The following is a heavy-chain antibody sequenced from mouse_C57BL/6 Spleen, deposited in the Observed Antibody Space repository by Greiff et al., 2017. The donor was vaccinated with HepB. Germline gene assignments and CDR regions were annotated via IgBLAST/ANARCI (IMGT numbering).Heavy chain of an antibody. V-gene: IGHV1-80*01. CDR3: AWEGAAQGTWAY. CDR2: IYPGDGDT. Sequence: VQLQQSGAELVKPGASVKISCKASGYAFSSYWMNWVKQRPGKGLEWIGQIYPGDGDTNYNGKFKGKATLTADKSSSTAYMQLSSLTSEDSAVYFWAWEGAAQGTWAYWGQGTLVTVSA. J-gene: IGHJ3*01. D-gene: IGHD3-2*02. CDR1: GYAFSSYW.